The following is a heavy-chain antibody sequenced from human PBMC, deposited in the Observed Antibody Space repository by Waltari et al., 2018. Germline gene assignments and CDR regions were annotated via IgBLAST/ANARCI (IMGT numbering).Heavy chain of an antibody. D-gene: IGHD3-22*01. CDR3: AKSRLLRVNWGDAFDI. Sequence: EVQLLESGGGLVQPGGSLRLSCAASGFTFSSYAMSWVRQAPGKGLEWVSAIRGSGGSTYYADSVKGRFTISRDNSKNTLYLQMNSLRAEDTAVYYCAKSRLLRVNWGDAFDIWGQGTMVTVSS. V-gene: IGHV3-23*01. J-gene: IGHJ3*02. CDR1: GFTFSSYA. CDR2: IRGSGGST.